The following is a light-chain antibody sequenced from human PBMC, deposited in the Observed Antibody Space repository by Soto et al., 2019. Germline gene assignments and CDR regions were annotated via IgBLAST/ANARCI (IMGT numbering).Light chain of an antibody. J-gene: IGLJ1*01. CDR1: TSNIGAGND. CDR2: ANI. CDR3: QSYDSSLNAPYV. V-gene: IGLV1-40*01. Sequence: QSVLTRPPSVSGAPGQRVTISCTGSTSNIGAGNDVHWYQQLPGTAPKLLIYANINRPPGVPDRFSGSKSGTSASLVITGLQAEDEADYFCQSYDSSLNAPYVFGTGTKVTVL.